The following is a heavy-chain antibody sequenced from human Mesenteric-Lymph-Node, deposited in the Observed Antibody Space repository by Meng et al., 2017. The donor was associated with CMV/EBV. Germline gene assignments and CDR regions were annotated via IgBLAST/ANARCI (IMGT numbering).Heavy chain of an antibody. V-gene: IGHV3-21*01. J-gene: IGHJ6*02. Sequence: GGSLRLSCVASGFTFSTSWMSWVRQAPGKGLEWVSSISSSSSYIYYADSVKGRFTISRDNAKNSLYLQMNSLRAEDTAVYYCARGGYSGYDPPGYYYGMDVWGQGTTVTVSS. CDR1: GFTFSTSW. CDR2: ISSSSSYI. CDR3: ARGGYSGYDPPGYYYGMDV. D-gene: IGHD5-12*01.